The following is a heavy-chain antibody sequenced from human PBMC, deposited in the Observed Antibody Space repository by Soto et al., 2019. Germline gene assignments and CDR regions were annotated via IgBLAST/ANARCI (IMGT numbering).Heavy chain of an antibody. CDR1: GFTFSSYS. CDR2: ISSGSKTI. J-gene: IGHJ4*02. D-gene: IGHD1-1*01. V-gene: IGHV3-48*04. Sequence: GGSLRLSCAASGFTFSSYSVNWVRQAPGKGLEWVSYISSGSKTIYYADSVEGRFTISGDNAKNSVSLQMNSLTVEDTAIYYCASSGWGASGTPYLDFWGQGTLVTVSS. CDR3: ASSGWGASGTPYLDF.